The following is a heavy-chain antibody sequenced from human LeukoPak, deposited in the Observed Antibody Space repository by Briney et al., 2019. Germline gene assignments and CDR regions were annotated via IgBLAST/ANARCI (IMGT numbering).Heavy chain of an antibody. CDR1: GYTFTSYY. V-gene: IGHV1-46*01. Sequence: ASVKVSCKASGYTFTSYYMHWVRQAPGQGLEWMGITNPSGGSTSYAQKFQGRVTMTRDTSTSTVYMELSSLRSEDTAVYYCASLGTKTGTTKVPFDYWGQGTLVTVSS. J-gene: IGHJ4*02. D-gene: IGHD1-7*01. CDR3: ASLGTKTGTTKVPFDY. CDR2: TNPSGGST.